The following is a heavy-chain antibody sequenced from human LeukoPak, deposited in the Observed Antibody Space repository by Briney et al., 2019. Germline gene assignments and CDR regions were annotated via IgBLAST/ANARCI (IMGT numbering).Heavy chain of an antibody. CDR1: GGSISSYY. J-gene: IGHJ5*02. Sequence: SETLSLTCTVSGGSISSYYWSWLRQPAGKGLEWIGRIYTSGSTNYNPSLKSRVTMSVDTSKNQFSLKLSSVTAADTAVYYCARTPYVTFGVVNWENWFDPWGQGTLVTVSS. D-gene: IGHD3-3*01. CDR2: IYTSGST. V-gene: IGHV4-4*07. CDR3: ARTPYVTFGVVNWENWFDP.